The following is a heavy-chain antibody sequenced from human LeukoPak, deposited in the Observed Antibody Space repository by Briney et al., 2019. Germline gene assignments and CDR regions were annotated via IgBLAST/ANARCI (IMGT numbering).Heavy chain of an antibody. CDR1: GFTVNSMY. Sequence: GGSLRLSCAASGFTVNSMYMNWVRQAPGKGLEWVSVIYNGGSTYYADSVKGRFTISRDNSKNTLYLQMNNLRAEDTAMYYCAGRYTGSFFAYWGQGTLVTVSS. CDR2: IYNGGST. CDR3: AGRYTGSFFAY. D-gene: IGHD1-26*01. V-gene: IGHV3-66*01. J-gene: IGHJ4*02.